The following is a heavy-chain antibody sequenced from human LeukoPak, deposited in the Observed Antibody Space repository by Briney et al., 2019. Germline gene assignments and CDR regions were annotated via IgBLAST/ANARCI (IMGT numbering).Heavy chain of an antibody. CDR1: GFTFSSYA. V-gene: IGHV3-23*01. Sequence: GGSLRLSCAASGFTFSSYAMSWVRQAPGKGLEWVSVISGSGGSTYYADSVKGRFTISRDDSRNTVDLQMSSLRAEDTAVYYCARRRDFIDYWGQGTLVTVSS. CDR2: ISGSGGST. J-gene: IGHJ4*02. CDR3: ARRRDFIDY. D-gene: IGHD3/OR15-3a*01.